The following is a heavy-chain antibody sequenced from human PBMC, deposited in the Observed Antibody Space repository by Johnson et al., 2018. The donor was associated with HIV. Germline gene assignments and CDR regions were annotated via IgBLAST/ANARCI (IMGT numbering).Heavy chain of an antibody. CDR3: TTGNGGAFDI. CDR1: GFTFSNAW. V-gene: IGHV3-66*01. CDR2: IYSGGST. J-gene: IGHJ3*02. Sequence: VQLVESGGGLVKPGGSLRLSCAASGFTFSNAWMSWVRQAPGKGLEWVSVIYSGGSTYYAESVKGRFTISRDNSKNTLYLQMNSLRAEDTAMYYCTTGNGGAFDIWGQGTMVTVSS.